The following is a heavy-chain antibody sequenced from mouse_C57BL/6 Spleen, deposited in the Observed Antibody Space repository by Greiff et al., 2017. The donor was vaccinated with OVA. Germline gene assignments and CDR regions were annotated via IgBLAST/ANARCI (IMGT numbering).Heavy chain of an antibody. CDR3: ARRDSLGMDY. V-gene: IGHV1-69*01. CDR1: GYTFTSYW. Sequence: QVQLQQPGAELVMPGASVKLSCKASGYTFTSYWMHWVKQRPGQGLAWIGEIDPSDSYTNYNQKFKGKSTLTVDKSSSTAYMQLSSLTSEDSAVYYCARRDSLGMDYWGQGTSVTVSS. J-gene: IGHJ4*01. D-gene: IGHD6-2*01. CDR2: IDPSDSYT.